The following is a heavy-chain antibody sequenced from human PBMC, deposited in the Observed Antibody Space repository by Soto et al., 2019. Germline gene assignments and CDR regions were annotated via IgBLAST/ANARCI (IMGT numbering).Heavy chain of an antibody. V-gene: IGHV2-5*02. CDR2: IYWDDDK. J-gene: IGHJ6*02. CDR3: AHDSSGWYGMDV. D-gene: IGHD6-19*01. Sequence: QITLKESGPALVKPTQTLALTCTFSGFSLSSSGVGVAWIRQPPGKALEWLALIYWDDDKRYSTSLKSRLSITKDPSKTQVVLTMSNMDPVDTGTYYCAHDSSGWYGMDVWGQGTTVTVAS. CDR1: GFSLSSSGVG.